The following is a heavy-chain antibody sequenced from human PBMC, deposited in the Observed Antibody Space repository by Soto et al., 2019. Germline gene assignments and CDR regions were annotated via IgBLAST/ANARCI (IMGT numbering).Heavy chain of an antibody. CDR3: AKEYNYYDSSGYYSHAFDI. Sequence: EVQLLESGGGLVQPGGSLRLSCAASGFTFSSYAMSWVRQAPGKGLEWVSAISGSGGSTYYADSVKGRFTISRDNSKNTLYLQMTSLRAEDTAVYYCAKEYNYYDSSGYYSHAFDIWGQGTMVTASS. CDR1: GFTFSSYA. J-gene: IGHJ3*02. CDR2: ISGSGGST. V-gene: IGHV3-23*01. D-gene: IGHD3-22*01.